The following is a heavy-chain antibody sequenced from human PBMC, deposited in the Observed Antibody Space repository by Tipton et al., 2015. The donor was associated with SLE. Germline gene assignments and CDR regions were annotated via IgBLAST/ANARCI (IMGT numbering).Heavy chain of an antibody. V-gene: IGHV4-31*03. CDR1: GGSISSGGFY. CDR3: ARSGIAAVPSDAFDI. J-gene: IGHJ3*02. Sequence: TLSLTCTVSGGSISSGGFYWSWIRQHPGKGLEWIGYIYYSGIPYYNPSLKSRVSMSVDTSKNYFSLKLNSVTAADTAVYYCARSGIAAVPSDAFDIWGQGTMVTVSS. D-gene: IGHD6-13*01. CDR2: IYYSGIP.